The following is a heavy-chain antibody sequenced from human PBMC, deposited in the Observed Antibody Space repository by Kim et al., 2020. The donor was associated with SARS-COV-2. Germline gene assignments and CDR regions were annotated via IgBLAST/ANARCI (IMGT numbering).Heavy chain of an antibody. CDR2: ST. J-gene: IGHJ6*02. V-gene: IGHV3-23*01. Sequence: STYYADSVKGRFTISRDNSKNTLYLQMNSLRAEDTAVYYCAKDLKWILDVWGQGTTVTVSS. CDR3: AKDLKWILDV. D-gene: IGHD5-12*01.